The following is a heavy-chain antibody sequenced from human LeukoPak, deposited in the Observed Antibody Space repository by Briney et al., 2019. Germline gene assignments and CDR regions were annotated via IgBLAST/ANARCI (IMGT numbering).Heavy chain of an antibody. D-gene: IGHD1-26*01. Sequence: SETLSLTCSVSGGSMGSSSYYWGWVRQPPGKGLEWIGSIYYSGSTYYNPSLKSRVTISVDTSKNHFSLNLNSVTAADTAVYYCARSREGSIDYWGQGILVTVSS. CDR3: ARSREGSIDY. V-gene: IGHV4-39*02. CDR2: IYYSGST. CDR1: GGSMGSSSYY. J-gene: IGHJ4*02.